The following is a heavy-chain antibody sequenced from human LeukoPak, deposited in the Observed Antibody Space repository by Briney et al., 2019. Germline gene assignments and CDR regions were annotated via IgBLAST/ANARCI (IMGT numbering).Heavy chain of an antibody. Sequence: PGGSLRLSCAAPGYTFSSYAMNWVRQAPGKGLEWVSGINDSGGSTYYADSVKGRFTISRDNSKNTLYLQMNSLRVEDTAVYYCAKDVAIQLWPTKYFDYWGQGTLVTVFS. V-gene: IGHV3-23*01. CDR1: GYTFSSYA. D-gene: IGHD5-18*01. CDR2: INDSGGST. CDR3: AKDVAIQLWPTKYFDY. J-gene: IGHJ4*02.